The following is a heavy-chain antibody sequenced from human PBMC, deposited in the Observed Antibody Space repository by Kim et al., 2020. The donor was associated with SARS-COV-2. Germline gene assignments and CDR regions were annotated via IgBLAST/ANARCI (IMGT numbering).Heavy chain of an antibody. D-gene: IGHD5-18*01. Sequence: GGSLRLSCAASGFTFSSYGMHWVRQAPGKGLEWAAAIWYAGSNKYYADSVKGRFTISRDNSKNTLYLQMNSLRAEDMAVYYCARYVWIQLWTVLGYMDF. CDR1: GFTFSSYG. CDR2: IWYAGSNK. CDR3: ARYVWIQLWTVLGYMDF. J-gene: IGHJ6*03. V-gene: IGHV3-33*01.